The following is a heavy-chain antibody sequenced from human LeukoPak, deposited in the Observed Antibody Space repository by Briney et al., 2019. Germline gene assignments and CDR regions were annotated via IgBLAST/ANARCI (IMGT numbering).Heavy chain of an antibody. CDR1: GYTFTGYY. CDR3: AREGGYDSSGYYYGSLVY. J-gene: IGHJ4*02. D-gene: IGHD3-22*01. V-gene: IGHV1-2*06. CDR2: INPNSGGT. Sequence: ASVKVSCKASGYTFTGYYMHWVRQAPGQGLEWMGRINPNSGGTNYVQKFQGRVTMTRDTSISTAYMELSRLRSDDTAVYYCAREGGYDSSGYYYGSLVYWGQGTLVTVSS.